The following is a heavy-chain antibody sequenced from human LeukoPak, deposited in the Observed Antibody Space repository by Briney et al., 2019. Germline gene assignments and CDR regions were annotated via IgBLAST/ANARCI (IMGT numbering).Heavy chain of an antibody. J-gene: IGHJ4*02. Sequence: GGSLRLSCAASGFTFSSYSMNWVRQAPGKGLEWVSSISSSSSYIYYADSVKGRFTISRDNAKNSLYLQMNSLRAEDTAVYYCARDLSSGWSPNDYWGQGTLVTVYS. D-gene: IGHD6-19*01. CDR1: GFTFSSYS. CDR2: ISSSSSYI. CDR3: ARDLSSGWSPNDY. V-gene: IGHV3-21*01.